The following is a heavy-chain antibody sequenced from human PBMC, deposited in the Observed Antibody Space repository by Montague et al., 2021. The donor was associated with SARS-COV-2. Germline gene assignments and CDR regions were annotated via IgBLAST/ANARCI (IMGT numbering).Heavy chain of an antibody. CDR2: INHSGST. CDR1: GGSFSGYY. D-gene: IGHD6-6*01. J-gene: IGHJ6*02. CDR3: ARTGGGQLARTRCDYYYGMDV. V-gene: IGHV4-34*01. Sequence: SETLSLTCTVYGGSFSGYYWSWIRQPPGKGLEWMGEINHSGSTSYKPSLKSRVTISVATSKNQFSLKLSSVTAADTAVYDCARTGGGQLARTRCDYYYGMDVWGQGTTVTVSS.